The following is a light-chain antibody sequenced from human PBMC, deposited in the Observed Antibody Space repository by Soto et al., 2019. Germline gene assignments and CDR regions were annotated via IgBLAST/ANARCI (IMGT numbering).Light chain of an antibody. CDR1: SSDVGGYNY. J-gene: IGLJ1*01. Sequence: QSVLTQPPSASASPGQSVTISCTGTSSDVGGYNYVSWYQHHPGKAPKLIIYEVYKRPSGVPDRFSGSKSGNTAALTVSGLQAEDEADYYCSSYVGTNSYVFGTGTQLTVL. CDR2: EVY. CDR3: SSYVGTNSYV. V-gene: IGLV2-8*01.